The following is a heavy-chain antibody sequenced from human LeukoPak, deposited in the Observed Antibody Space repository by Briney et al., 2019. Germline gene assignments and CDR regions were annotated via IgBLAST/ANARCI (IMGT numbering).Heavy chain of an antibody. CDR3: ARDLDYYDSSGSFDY. D-gene: IGHD3-22*01. V-gene: IGHV1-69*13. CDR1: GGTFSSYA. Sequence: ASVKVSCKASGGTFSSYAISWVRQAPGQGLEWMGGIIPIFGTANYAQKFQGRVTITADESTSTAYMELSSLRSEDTAVYYCARDLDYYDSSGSFDYWGQGTLVTVSS. J-gene: IGHJ4*02. CDR2: IIPIFGTA.